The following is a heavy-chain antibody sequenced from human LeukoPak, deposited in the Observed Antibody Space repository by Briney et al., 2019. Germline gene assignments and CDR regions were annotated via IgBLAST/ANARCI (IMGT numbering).Heavy chain of an antibody. D-gene: IGHD3-10*01. CDR3: AREDSGSYSSEFDP. CDR2: INPNSGGT. V-gene: IGHV1-2*02. CDR1: GYTFTGYY. Sequence: ASVKVSCKASGYTFTGYYMHWVRQAPGQGLEWMGWINPNSGGTNYAQKFQGRVTMTTDTSTSTAYMELRSLRSDDTAVYYCAREDSGSYSSEFDPWGQGTLVTVSS. J-gene: IGHJ5*02.